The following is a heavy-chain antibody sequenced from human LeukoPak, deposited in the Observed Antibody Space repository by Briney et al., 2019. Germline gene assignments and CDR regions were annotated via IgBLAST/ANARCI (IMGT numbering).Heavy chain of an antibody. CDR1: GFPFSSYA. J-gene: IGHJ4*02. D-gene: IGHD6-13*01. CDR3: AKYLAAGKFYFDY. Sequence: PGGSLRLSCAASGFPFSSYAMTWVRQAPGKGLEGVSAIGATGGDLYYADSVKGRFTISRDNSKNTLYLQIHSLRAEDTAIYYCAKYLAAGKFYFDYWGQGTLVTVSS. V-gene: IGHV3-23*01. CDR2: IGATGGDL.